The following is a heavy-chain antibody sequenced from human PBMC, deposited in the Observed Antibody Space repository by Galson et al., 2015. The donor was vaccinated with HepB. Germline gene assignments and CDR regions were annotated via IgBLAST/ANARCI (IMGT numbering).Heavy chain of an antibody. J-gene: IGHJ3*02. CDR1: GFTFSSYA. V-gene: IGHV3-23*01. D-gene: IGHD1-26*01. Sequence: SLRLSCAASGFTFSSYAMSWVRQAPGKGLEWVSAISGSGGSTYYADSVKGRFTISRDNSKNTLYLQMNSLRAEDTAVYYCAKDRQWELPGDNNDAFDIWGQGTMVTVSS. CDR3: AKDRQWELPGDNNDAFDI. CDR2: ISGSGGST.